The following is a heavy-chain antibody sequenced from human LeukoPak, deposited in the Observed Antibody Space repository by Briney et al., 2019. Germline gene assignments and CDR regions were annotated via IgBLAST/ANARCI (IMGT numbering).Heavy chain of an antibody. Sequence: SQTLSLTCAISGDSVSSNSAAWNWIRQSPSRGLEWLGRTYYRPKWYNDYAVSVKSRITINPDTSKNQFSLQLNSVTPEDTAVYYCARDQRDYYDSGSYFGAFDIWGQGTMVTVSS. CDR2: TYYRPKWYN. CDR3: ARDQRDYYDSGSYFGAFDI. V-gene: IGHV6-1*01. D-gene: IGHD3-10*01. CDR1: GDSVSSNSAA. J-gene: IGHJ3*02.